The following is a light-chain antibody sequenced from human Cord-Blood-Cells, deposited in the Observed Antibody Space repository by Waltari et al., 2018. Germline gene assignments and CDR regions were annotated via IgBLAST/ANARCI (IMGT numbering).Light chain of an antibody. V-gene: IGLV2-14*01. CDR3: SSYTSSSTYV. CDR2: DFS. Sequence: QSALPQPASVSGSPGQTLTISCTGTSSDVGGYNYVPWYQQHPGKVTKLRMYDFSNRHAGSSNSFSGSKSGNTASLTISGLQAEDESDYYCSSYTSSSTYVYGTGTKVTVL. J-gene: IGLJ1*01. CDR1: SSDVGGYNY.